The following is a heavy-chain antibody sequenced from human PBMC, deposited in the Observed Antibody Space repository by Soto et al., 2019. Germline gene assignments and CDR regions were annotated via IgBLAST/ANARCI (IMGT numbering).Heavy chain of an antibody. D-gene: IGHD3-9*01. CDR3: ARESHDILTGPPWVWYFDL. CDR1: GGSFSGHY. Sequence: QVQLQQWGAGPLRPLETLSLTCGVSGGSFSGHYWVWIRQSPGKGLEWIGEINDRGSINYNPSLKSRVSISVDTSKNHYSLNLRSVTAADTAVYYCARESHDILTGPPWVWYFDLWGRGTLVTVSS. J-gene: IGHJ2*01. V-gene: IGHV4-34*01. CDR2: INDRGSI.